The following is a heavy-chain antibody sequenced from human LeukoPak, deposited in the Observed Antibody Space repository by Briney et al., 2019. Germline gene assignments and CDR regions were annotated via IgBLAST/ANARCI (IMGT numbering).Heavy chain of an antibody. CDR1: GYSISSGYY. CDR2: IYHSGST. V-gene: IGHV4-38-2*02. J-gene: IGHJ4*02. Sequence: SETLSLTCTVSGYSISSGYYWGWIRQPPGKGLEWIGSIYHSGSTYYNPSLKSRVTISVDTSKNQFSLKLSSVTAADTAVYYCARVWVKIEMATSHFDYWGQGTLVTVSS. D-gene: IGHD5-24*01. CDR3: ARVWVKIEMATSHFDY.